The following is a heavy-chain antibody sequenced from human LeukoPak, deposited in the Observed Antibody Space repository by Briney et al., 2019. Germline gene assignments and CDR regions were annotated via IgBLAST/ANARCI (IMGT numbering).Heavy chain of an antibody. CDR1: GFTFSSYT. CDR3: AKDSVKKYDDY. J-gene: IGHJ4*02. CDR2: ISGSDGTT. V-gene: IGHV3-23*01. D-gene: IGHD4-17*01. Sequence: GGSLRLSCVASGFTFSSYTMNWVRQAPGKGLEWVSGISGSDGTTYYADSVKGRFTISRDNSKNTLYLQMNGLRAEDTAVYYCAKDSVKKYDDYWGQGTLVTVSS.